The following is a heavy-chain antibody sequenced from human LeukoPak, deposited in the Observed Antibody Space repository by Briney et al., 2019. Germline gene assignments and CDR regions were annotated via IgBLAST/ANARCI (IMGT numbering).Heavy chain of an antibody. CDR3: ALSGLLYDSSGNDAFDI. CDR1: GFTVSSNY. J-gene: IGHJ3*02. D-gene: IGHD3-22*01. CDR2: IYSGGST. V-gene: IGHV3-53*01. Sequence: PGGSLRLSCAASGFTVSSNYMSWVRQAPGKGLEWVSVIYSGGSTYYADSVKGRFTISRDNSKNTLYLQMNSLRAEDTAVYYCALSGLLYDSSGNDAFDIWGQGTMVTVSS.